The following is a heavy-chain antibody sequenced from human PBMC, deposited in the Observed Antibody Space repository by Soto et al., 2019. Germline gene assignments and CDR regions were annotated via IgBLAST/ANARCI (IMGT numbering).Heavy chain of an antibody. CDR2: ISHDGSNK. D-gene: IGHD3-22*01. V-gene: IGHV3-30*18. CDR1: GFTFYKYG. Sequence: QVQLVESGGGVVQPGRSLRLSCAASGFTFYKYGMHWVRQAPGKGLEWVALISHDGSNKYYVDSEKGRFTIARDNSKNTVFLQMNSLRPEDTALYFCAKDDSNRWYNYYAMDVWGQGTTVTVSS. CDR3: AKDDSNRWYNYYAMDV. J-gene: IGHJ6*02.